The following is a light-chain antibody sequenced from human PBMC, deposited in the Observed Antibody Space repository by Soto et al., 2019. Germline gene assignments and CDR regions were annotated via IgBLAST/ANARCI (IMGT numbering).Light chain of an antibody. CDR3: LQDYNYPRT. CDR2: AAS. V-gene: IGKV1-6*01. CDR1: QGISKD. J-gene: IGKJ1*01. Sequence: AIQMTQSPSSLSASVGDRVTITCRASQGISKDLGWYQQKPGRAPKLLIYAASSLQSGVPSRFGGSGSGTDFTLTISSLQPEDFATYYCLQDYNYPRTFGQGTKVEIK.